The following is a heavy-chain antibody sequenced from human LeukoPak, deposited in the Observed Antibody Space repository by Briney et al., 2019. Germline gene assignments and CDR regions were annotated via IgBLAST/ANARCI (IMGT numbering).Heavy chain of an antibody. D-gene: IGHD6-13*01. CDR2: IYSSGST. CDR1: GGSISSYY. V-gene: IGHV4-59*08. J-gene: IGHJ4*01. CDR3: ARRSSTWSFDY. Sequence: PSETLSLTCTVSGGSISSYYWSWIRQPPGKGLEWIGYIYSSGSTNYNPSLKSRVTIFVDTSKNQFSLKLSPVTAADTAVYYCARRSSTWSFDYWGHGTLVTVSS.